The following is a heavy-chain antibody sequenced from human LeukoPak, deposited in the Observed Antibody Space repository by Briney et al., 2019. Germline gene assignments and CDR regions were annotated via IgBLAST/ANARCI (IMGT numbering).Heavy chain of an antibody. J-gene: IGHJ4*02. CDR1: GGSISSSSYY. Sequence: SETLSLTCTVSGGSISSSSYYWGWIRPPPGKGLEWIGTIYYSGNTSYNPSLKSRVSISVDTSKNQFSLKLRSVPAADTAVYYCARQAVAGNGFDYWGQGTLVTVSS. V-gene: IGHV4-39*01. D-gene: IGHD6-19*01. CDR3: ARQAVAGNGFDY. CDR2: IYYSGNT.